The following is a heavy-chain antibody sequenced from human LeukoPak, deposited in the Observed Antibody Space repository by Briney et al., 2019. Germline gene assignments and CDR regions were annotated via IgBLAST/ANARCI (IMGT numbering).Heavy chain of an antibody. CDR3: ATDGGGTLDYYYMDV. V-gene: IGHV3-30*02. CDR2: IRCDGSTT. D-gene: IGHD1-7*01. CDR1: GLTFRSHG. J-gene: IGHJ6*03. Sequence: GGSLRLSCAVSGLTFRSHGMHWVRQAPGKGLEWMAHIRCDGSTTDFADSVKGRFIISRDNPRNTLYLQMNTLRAEDTAVYYCATDGGGTLDYYYMDVWAKGTTVIVSS.